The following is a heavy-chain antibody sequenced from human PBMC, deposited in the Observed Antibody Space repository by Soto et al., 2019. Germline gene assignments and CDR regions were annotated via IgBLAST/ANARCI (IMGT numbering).Heavy chain of an antibody. CDR2: ISSSSSYI. CDR1: GFTFSSYS. CDR3: ARWGEQDIVVGPTEPNIDY. D-gene: IGHD2-2*01. Sequence: GGSLRLSCAASGFTFSSYSMNWVRQAPGKGLEWVSSISSSSSYIYYADSVKGRFTISRDNAKNSLYLQMNSLRAEDTAVYYCARWGEQDIVVGPTEPNIDYWGQGTLVTVSS. V-gene: IGHV3-21*01. J-gene: IGHJ4*02.